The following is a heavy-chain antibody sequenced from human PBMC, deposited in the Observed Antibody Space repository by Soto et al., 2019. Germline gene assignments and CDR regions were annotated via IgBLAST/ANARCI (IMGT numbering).Heavy chain of an antibody. CDR2: IDPSDSYT. J-gene: IGHJ6*02. D-gene: IGHD6-6*01. CDR3: ARPIAARSFYYGMDA. Sequence: GESLKISCKGSGYSFTSYWITWVRQMPGKGLEWMGRIDPSDSYTNYSPSFQGHVTISVDKSISTAYLQWSSLKASDTAMFYCARPIAARSFYYGMDAWGQGTAVTVSS. CDR1: GYSFTSYW. V-gene: IGHV5-10-1*01.